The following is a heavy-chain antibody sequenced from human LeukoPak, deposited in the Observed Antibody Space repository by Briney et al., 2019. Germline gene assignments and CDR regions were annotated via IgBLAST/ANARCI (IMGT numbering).Heavy chain of an antibody. CDR1: GYSISSGYY. Sequence: SETLSLTCTVSGYSISSGYYWGWIRPPPGKGLEWIGSIYHSGSTYYNPSLKSRVTISVDTSKNQFSLKLSSVTAADTAVYYCARDQSSGYYIDYWGQGTLVTVSS. V-gene: IGHV4-38-2*02. CDR3: ARDQSSGYYIDY. CDR2: IYHSGST. D-gene: IGHD3-22*01. J-gene: IGHJ4*02.